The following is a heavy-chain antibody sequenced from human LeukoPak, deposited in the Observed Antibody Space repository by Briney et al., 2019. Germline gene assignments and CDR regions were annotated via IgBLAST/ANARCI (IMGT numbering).Heavy chain of an antibody. V-gene: IGHV3-48*01. CDR2: ISSSSSTI. J-gene: IGHJ6*03. CDR1: GFTFSSYS. CDR3: AILMTTVTTNYYYYYMDV. Sequence: GGSLRLSCAASGFTFSSYSMNWVRQAPGKGLEWVSYISSSSSTIYYADSVKGRFTISRDNAKNSLYLQMNSLRAEDTAVYYCAILMTTVTTNYYYYYMDVWGKGTTVTVSS. D-gene: IGHD4-11*01.